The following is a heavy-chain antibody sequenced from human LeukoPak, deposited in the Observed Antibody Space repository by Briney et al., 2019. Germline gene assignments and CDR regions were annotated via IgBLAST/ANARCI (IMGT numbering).Heavy chain of an antibody. CDR2: IYSGGNT. D-gene: IGHD3-10*01. V-gene: IGHV3-66*01. Sequence: PGGSLRLSCAASGFTVSSNYMTWVRQAPGKGLEWASVIYSGGNTYYADSVKGRFSISRDNSKNTVYLQMNSLRAEDTAVYYCARGGDSLHYWGQGTLVTVSS. CDR3: ARGGDSLHY. CDR1: GFTVSSNY. J-gene: IGHJ4*02.